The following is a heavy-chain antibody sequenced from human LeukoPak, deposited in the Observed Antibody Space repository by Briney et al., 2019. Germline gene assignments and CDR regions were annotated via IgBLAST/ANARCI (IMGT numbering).Heavy chain of an antibody. CDR2: ISYDGRNK. D-gene: IGHD7-27*01. CDR3: ARDLWRNWGAYFDY. V-gene: IGHV3-30*04. CDR1: GFTFSSYA. Sequence: GGSLRLSCAPSGFTFSSYAMHWVRQPPGKGLEWVAVISYDGRNKYYADSVKGRFTISRDNSKNTMYLQMSSLRAEDTAVYYCARDLWRNWGAYFDYWGQGTLVTVSS. J-gene: IGHJ4*02.